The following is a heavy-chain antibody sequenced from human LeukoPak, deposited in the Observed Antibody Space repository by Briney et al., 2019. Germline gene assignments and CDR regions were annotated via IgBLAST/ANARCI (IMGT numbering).Heavy chain of an antibody. D-gene: IGHD6-13*01. Sequence: ASVKVSCKASGYTFTSYDINWVRQATGQGLEWMGWMNPNSGNTGSAQKFQGRVTMTRDTSISTAYMELSSLRSEDTAVYYCAREAAAGLYYFDYWGQGTLVTVSS. CDR1: GYTFTSYD. J-gene: IGHJ4*02. V-gene: IGHV1-8*01. CDR2: MNPNSGNT. CDR3: AREAAAGLYYFDY.